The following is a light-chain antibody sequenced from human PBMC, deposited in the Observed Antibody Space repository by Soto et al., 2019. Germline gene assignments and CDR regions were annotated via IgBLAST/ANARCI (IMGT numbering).Light chain of an antibody. CDR1: SSNIGAGYD. V-gene: IGLV1-40*01. CDR2: GNT. J-gene: IGLJ1*01. Sequence: QLVLTQPPSVSGAPGQMVTISCTGSSSNIGAGYDVHWYQHLPGTAPRLLIYGNTNRPSGVPDRFSGSKSGTSASLAITGLQAEDEADYYCQSYDSSLKNVFGTGTKVTVL. CDR3: QSYDSSLKNV.